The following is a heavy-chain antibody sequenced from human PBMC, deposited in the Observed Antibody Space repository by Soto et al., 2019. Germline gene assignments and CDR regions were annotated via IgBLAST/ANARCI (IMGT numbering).Heavy chain of an antibody. CDR3: ARVGRITYYYYYMDV. D-gene: IGHD3-16*01. Sequence: SETLSLTCAVYGGSFSGYYWSWIRQPPGKGLEWIGEINHSGSTNYNPSLKSRVTISVDTSKNQFSLKLSSVTAADTAVYYCARVGRITYYYYYMDVWGKGTTVTVSS. CDR1: GGSFSGYY. V-gene: IGHV4-34*01. J-gene: IGHJ6*03. CDR2: INHSGST.